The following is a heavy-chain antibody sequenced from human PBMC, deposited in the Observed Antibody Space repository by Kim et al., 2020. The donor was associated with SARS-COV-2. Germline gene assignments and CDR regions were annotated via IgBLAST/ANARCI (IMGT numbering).Heavy chain of an antibody. Sequence: ASVKVSCKASGYTFTSYAMHWVRQAPGQRLEWMGWINAGNGNTKYSQKFQGRVTITRDTSASTAYMELSSLRSEDTAVYYCGGGPYSNYEYYYYYGMDVWGQGTTVTVSS. D-gene: IGHD4-4*01. CDR1: GYTFTSYA. V-gene: IGHV1-3*01. CDR3: GGGPYSNYEYYYYYGMDV. J-gene: IGHJ6*02. CDR2: INAGNGNT.